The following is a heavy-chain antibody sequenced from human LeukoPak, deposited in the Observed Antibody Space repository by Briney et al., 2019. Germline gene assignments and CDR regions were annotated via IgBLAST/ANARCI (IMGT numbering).Heavy chain of an antibody. D-gene: IGHD3-22*01. J-gene: IGHJ5*02. CDR2: ISSSGSTI. V-gene: IGHV3-48*03. CDR3: ARTYYYDGSFRFDP. Sequence: GSLRLSCAASGFTFSSYEMTWVRQAPGKGLEWVSYISSSGSTIYYADSVKGRFTISRDNAKNSLYLQMNSLRAEDTAVYYCARTYYYDGSFRFDPWGQGTLVTVSS. CDR1: GFTFSSYE.